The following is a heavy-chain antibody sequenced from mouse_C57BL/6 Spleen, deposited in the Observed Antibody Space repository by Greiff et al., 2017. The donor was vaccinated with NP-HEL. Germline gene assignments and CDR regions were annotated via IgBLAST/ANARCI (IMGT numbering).Heavy chain of an antibody. CDR1: GYTFTSYW. CDR2: IYPGSGST. J-gene: IGHJ2*01. V-gene: IGHV1-55*01. D-gene: IGHD1-1*01. Sequence: QVQLRQPGAELVKPGASVKMSCKASGYTFTSYWITWVKQRPGQGLEWIGDIYPGSGSTNYNEKFKSKATLTVDTSSSTAYMQISSLTSEDSAVYYCARLHYGSTYVFDYWGQGTTLTVSS. CDR3: ARLHYGSTYVFDY.